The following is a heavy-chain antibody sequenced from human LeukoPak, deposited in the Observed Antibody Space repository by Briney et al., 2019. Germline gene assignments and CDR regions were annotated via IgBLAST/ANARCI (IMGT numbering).Heavy chain of an antibody. CDR3: ARGGGYSYGSFDY. J-gene: IGHJ4*02. CDR1: GFTFSSYG. D-gene: IGHD5-18*01. Sequence: GGTLRLSCAASGFTFSSYGMSWVRQAPGKGLEWVSAISGSGGSTYYADSVKGRFTISRDNSKNTLYLQLNSLRAEDTAVYYCARGGGYSYGSFDYWGQGTLVTVSS. V-gene: IGHV3-23*01. CDR2: ISGSGGST.